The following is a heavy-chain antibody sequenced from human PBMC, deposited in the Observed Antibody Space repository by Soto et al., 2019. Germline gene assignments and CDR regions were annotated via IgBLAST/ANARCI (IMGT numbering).Heavy chain of an antibody. CDR3: ARGRLVWERNVGAFDI. Sequence: SVKVSCKASGGTFSSYAISWVRQAPGQGLEWMGGIIPIFGTANYAQKFQGRVTITAGESTSTAYMELSSLRSEDTAVYYCARGRLVWERNVGAFDIWGQGTMVTVSS. J-gene: IGHJ3*02. V-gene: IGHV1-69*13. CDR1: GGTFSSYA. CDR2: IIPIFGTA. D-gene: IGHD1-26*01.